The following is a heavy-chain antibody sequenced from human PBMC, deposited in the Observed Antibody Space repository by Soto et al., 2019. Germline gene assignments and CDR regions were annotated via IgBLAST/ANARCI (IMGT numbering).Heavy chain of an antibody. CDR1: GYTFTSYD. V-gene: IGHV1-8*01. J-gene: IGHJ5*02. CDR2: MNPNSGNK. D-gene: IGHD6-13*01. CDR3: XRVRKGSSWYAYWFDP. Sequence: QVQLVQSGAEVKKPGASVKVSCKASGYTFTSYDINWVRQATGQGLEWMGWMNPNSGNKVYAQKFQGRVTMSRNTXXXXXXXXXXXXXXXXXXXXXXXRVRKGSSWYAYWFDPWGQGTLVTVSS.